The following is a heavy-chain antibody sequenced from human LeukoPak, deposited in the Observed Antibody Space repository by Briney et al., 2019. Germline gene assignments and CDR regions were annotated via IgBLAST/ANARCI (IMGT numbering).Heavy chain of an antibody. V-gene: IGHV3-30*18. D-gene: IGHD3-22*01. J-gene: IGHJ6*02. CDR1: VFTFSSYG. Sequence: GGSLRLSCAASVFTFSSYGMNWVRQAPGKGVECGAVILYDGSNKYYVDSVKGRFTISRDNSENTLYLQMNSLRPEDTAVYYCAKDRHHYDSSGYYYHYYYYGMDVWGQGTTVTVSS. CDR3: AKDRHHYDSSGYYYHYYYYGMDV. CDR2: ILYDGSNK.